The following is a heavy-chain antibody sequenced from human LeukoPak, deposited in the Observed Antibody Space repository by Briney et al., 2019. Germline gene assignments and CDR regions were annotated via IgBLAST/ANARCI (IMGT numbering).Heavy chain of an antibody. J-gene: IGHJ4*02. Sequence: GGSLRLSCAASGFTFSSYAMSWVRQAPGKGLEWVAVISYDGSNKYYADSVKGRFTISRDNSKNTLYLQMNSLRAEDTAVYYCARVFGSDSSGYYEYYFDYWGQGTLVTVSS. CDR3: ARVFGSDSSGYYEYYFDY. D-gene: IGHD3-22*01. CDR2: ISYDGSNK. CDR1: GFTFSSYA. V-gene: IGHV3-30-3*01.